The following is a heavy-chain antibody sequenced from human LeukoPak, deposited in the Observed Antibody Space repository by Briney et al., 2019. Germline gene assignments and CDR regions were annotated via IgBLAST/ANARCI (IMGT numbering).Heavy chain of an antibody. Sequence: GGSLRLSCAASGFTFSDYYMSWIRQAPGQGLEWVSYISSSGSTIDYADSVRGRFTISRDNSKNTLYLQMDDLRAEDSAVYYCATHILFWSGLFDSWGQGALVSVSS. D-gene: IGHD3-3*01. CDR1: GFTFSDYY. CDR3: ATHILFWSGLFDS. V-gene: IGHV3-11*01. J-gene: IGHJ4*02. CDR2: ISSSGSTI.